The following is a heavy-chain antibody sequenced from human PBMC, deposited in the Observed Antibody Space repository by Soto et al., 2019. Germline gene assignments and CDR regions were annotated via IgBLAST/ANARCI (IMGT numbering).Heavy chain of an antibody. CDR1: GGSISSYH. J-gene: IGHJ3*02. CDR3: ARALEAFDI. CDR2: IYYSGST. V-gene: IGHV4-59*04. Sequence: SETLSLTCTVSGGSISSYHWSWIRQPPGKGLEWIGYIYYSGSTYYNPSLKSRVTISVDTSKNQFSLKLSSVTAADTAVYYCARALEAFDIWGQGTTVTVSS.